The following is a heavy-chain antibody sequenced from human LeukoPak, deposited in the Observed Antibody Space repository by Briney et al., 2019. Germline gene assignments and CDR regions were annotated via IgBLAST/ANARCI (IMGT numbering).Heavy chain of an antibody. CDR2: MNPNSGNT. J-gene: IGHJ3*02. CDR1: GYTFTSYD. D-gene: IGHD1/OR15-1a*01. V-gene: IGHV1-8*03. CDR3: ARLTGTEGAFDI. Sequence: ASVKVSCKASGYTFTSYDINWVRQATGQGLEWMGWMNPNSGNTGYAQKFQGRVTITRNTSISTAYMELSSLRSEDTAVYYCARLTGTEGAFDIWGQGTMVTVSP.